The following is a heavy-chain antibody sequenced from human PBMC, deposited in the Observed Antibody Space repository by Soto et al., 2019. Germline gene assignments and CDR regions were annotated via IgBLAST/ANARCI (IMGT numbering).Heavy chain of an antibody. Sequence: EVQLVQSGAEVKKPGESLKISCKGSGYSFTNYWIGWVRQMPGKGLEWMGIIYPGDSNTRYSPSFQGQVTISADKSITSAYLEWSSLKASDTAMYYCARRLYAAGSYVDYCGQGTLVTVSS. J-gene: IGHJ4*02. CDR3: ARRLYAAGSYVDY. CDR2: IYPGDSNT. D-gene: IGHD3-10*01. CDR1: GYSFTNYW. V-gene: IGHV5-51*01.